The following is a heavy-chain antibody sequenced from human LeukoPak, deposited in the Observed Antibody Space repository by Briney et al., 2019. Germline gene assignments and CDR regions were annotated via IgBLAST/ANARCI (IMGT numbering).Heavy chain of an antibody. J-gene: IGHJ4*02. Sequence: GGSLRLSCAVSGFTFSDYYMSWNRQAPGKGPEWLSYISSSGKTIYYADSVKGRFTISRDNAKTSLYLQINSLRAEDTAVYFCARNHPSRNDGWPLFDSWGRGTLVTVSS. D-gene: IGHD1-1*01. V-gene: IGHV3-11*01. CDR3: ARNHPSRNDGWPLFDS. CDR2: ISSSGKTI. CDR1: GFTFSDYY.